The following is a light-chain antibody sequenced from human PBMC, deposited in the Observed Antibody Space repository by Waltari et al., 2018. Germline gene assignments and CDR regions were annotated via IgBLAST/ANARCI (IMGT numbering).Light chain of an antibody. Sequence: DVVMTQSPLSLPVTLGQPASISCRSSQSPIHSDGNTYLTWFQQRPGQSPRRLIYKVANRDSGVPDRFSGSGSGTDFTLEISRVEAEDVGIYYCMQGTHWPYTFGQGTKLDIK. CDR2: KVA. CDR3: MQGTHWPYT. CDR1: QSPIHSDGNTY. J-gene: IGKJ2*01. V-gene: IGKV2-30*02.